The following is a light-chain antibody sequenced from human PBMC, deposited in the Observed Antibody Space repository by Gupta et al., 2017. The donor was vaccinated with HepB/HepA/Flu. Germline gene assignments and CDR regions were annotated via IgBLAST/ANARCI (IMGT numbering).Light chain of an antibody. Sequence: SVGDRVTITCRASQAIRNYLAWYQQRPGKVPKLLIYSASTLHSGVPSRFSGSGSGTDFTLSISALHPEDVATFYCQQYNGAPLTFGGGTKVEIK. J-gene: IGKJ4*01. CDR2: SAS. CDR3: QQYNGAPLT. V-gene: IGKV1-27*01. CDR1: QAIRNY.